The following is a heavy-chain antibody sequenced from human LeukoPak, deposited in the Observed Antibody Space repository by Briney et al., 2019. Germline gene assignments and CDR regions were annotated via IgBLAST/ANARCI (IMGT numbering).Heavy chain of an antibody. J-gene: IGHJ4*02. V-gene: IGHV3-23*01. D-gene: IGHD2-2*01. CDR1: GFTFSTYP. CDR3: ATRPLMPPRFDY. CDR2: ISGGGGST. Sequence: PGGSLRLSCAASGFTFSTYPMSWVRQAPVTGLQWVSAISGGGGSTYYADSVKGRFTISRDNSKSTLYLHMSSLRAEDTAIYYCATRPLMPPRFDYWGQGILVTVSS.